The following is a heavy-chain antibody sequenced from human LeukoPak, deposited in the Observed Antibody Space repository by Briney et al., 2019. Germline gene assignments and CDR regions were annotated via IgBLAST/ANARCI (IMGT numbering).Heavy chain of an antibody. CDR1: GFTFSSYE. Sequence: GGSLRLSCAASGFTFSSYEMNWVRQAPGKGLEWISYISSSGSNMYYAASVKGRFTISRDNAKNSLYLQMNSLRAEDTAIYYCASSSWYALHYWGQGALVTVSS. D-gene: IGHD6-13*01. CDR2: ISSSGSNM. J-gene: IGHJ4*02. V-gene: IGHV3-48*03. CDR3: ASSSWYALHY.